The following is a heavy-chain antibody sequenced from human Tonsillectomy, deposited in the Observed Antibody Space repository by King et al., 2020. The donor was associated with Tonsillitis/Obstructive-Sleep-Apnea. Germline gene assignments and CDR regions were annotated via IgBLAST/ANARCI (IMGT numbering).Heavy chain of an antibody. CDR1: GFTFGDYA. V-gene: IGHV3-49*05. CDR3: TSFYGGNSDGYFDS. CDR2: IRSKAYGGTT. J-gene: IGHJ4*02. Sequence: VQLVESGGGLVKPGRSLRLSCTASGFTFGDYAMSWFRQAPGKGLEWVGFIRSKAYGGTTEYAASVKGRFTISRDDSKSIAYLQMNSLKTEDTAVYYCTSFYGGNSDGYFDSWGQGTLVTVSS. D-gene: IGHD4-23*01.